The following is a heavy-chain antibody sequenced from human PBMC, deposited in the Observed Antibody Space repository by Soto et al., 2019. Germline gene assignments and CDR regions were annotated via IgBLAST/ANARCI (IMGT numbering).Heavy chain of an antibody. V-gene: IGHV4-30-4*01. CDR2: IYYSGST. D-gene: IGHD2-2*01. Sequence: QVQLQESGPGLVKPSQTLSLTCTVSGGSISSGDYYWSWIRQPPGKGLEWIGYIYYSGSTYYNPSLERLVTISVDTSKNQCSLRLSSVTAADTAVYYCARGNGLSNWFDPWGQGTLVTVSS. CDR1: GGSISSGDYY. CDR3: ARGNGLSNWFDP. J-gene: IGHJ5*02.